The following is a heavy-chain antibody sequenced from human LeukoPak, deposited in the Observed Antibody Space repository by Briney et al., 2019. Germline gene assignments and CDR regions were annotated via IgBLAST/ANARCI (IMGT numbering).Heavy chain of an antibody. CDR2: IYYSGST. CDR3: ARFSGSYFDY. CDR1: GGSINSGDYY. D-gene: IGHD1-26*01. V-gene: IGHV4-31*03. Sequence: SETPSLTCTVSGGSINSGDYYWSWIRQHPGKGLEWIGYIYYSGSTYDNPSLKSRVTISVDTSKNQFSLKLTSVTAADTAVYYCARFSGSYFDYRGQGTLVTVSS. J-gene: IGHJ4*02.